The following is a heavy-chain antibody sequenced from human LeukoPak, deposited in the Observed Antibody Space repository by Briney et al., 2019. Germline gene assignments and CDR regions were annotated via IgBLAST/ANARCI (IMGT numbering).Heavy chain of an antibody. CDR3: AREEASSSWYSGAFDI. V-gene: IGHV1-69*05. Sequence: SVKVSCTASGGTFSSYAISWVRQAPGQGLEWMGGIIPIFGTANYAQKFQGRVTITTDESTSTAYMELSSLRSEDTAVYYCAREEASSSWYSGAFDIWGQGTMVTVSS. CDR2: IIPIFGTA. D-gene: IGHD6-13*01. J-gene: IGHJ3*02. CDR1: GGTFSSYA.